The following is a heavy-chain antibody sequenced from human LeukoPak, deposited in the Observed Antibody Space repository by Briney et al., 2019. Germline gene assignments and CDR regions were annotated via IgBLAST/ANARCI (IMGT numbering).Heavy chain of an antibody. D-gene: IGHD3-10*01. CDR3: AKDRENFLWFGFRAPVTFDY. CDR1: GFTFSSYA. J-gene: IGHJ4*02. Sequence: GGSLRLSCAASGFTFSSYAMSGVRQAPGKGLEGVSAISGSGGSTYYADSVKGRFTISRDNSKNTLYLQMNSLRAEDPAVYYCAKDRENFLWFGFRAPVTFDYWGQGTLATVSS. V-gene: IGHV3-23*01. CDR2: ISGSGGST.